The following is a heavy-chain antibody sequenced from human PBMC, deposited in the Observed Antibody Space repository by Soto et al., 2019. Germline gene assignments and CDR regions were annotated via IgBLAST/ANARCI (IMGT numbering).Heavy chain of an antibody. CDR2: ITRSGTGV. Sequence: QVQLVESGGGLVKPGGSLRLSCAASGFTFSDYYMTWIRQAPGKGLEWVSYITRSGTGVYYPDSVKGRFTISRDNAKKSLYLQMSSLRAEDTAVYYCARAYSDAFDIWGQGTMVTVSS. J-gene: IGHJ3*02. D-gene: IGHD2-15*01. CDR1: GFTFSDYY. CDR3: ARAYSDAFDI. V-gene: IGHV3-11*01.